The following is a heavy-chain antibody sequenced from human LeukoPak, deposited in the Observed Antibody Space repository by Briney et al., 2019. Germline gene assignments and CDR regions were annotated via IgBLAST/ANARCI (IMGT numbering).Heavy chain of an antibody. J-gene: IGHJ6*03. D-gene: IGHD3-3*01. CDR1: GGSISSSSYY. CDR3: ARDPSYYDFWSGFSGAKYYYYMDV. CDR2: IYYSGST. Sequence: SETLSLTCTVSGGSISSSSYYWGWIRQPPGKGLEWIGSIYYSGSTYYNPSLKSRVTISVDTSKNQFSLKLSSVTAADTAVYYCARDPSYYDFWSGFSGAKYYYYMDVWGRGTLVTVSS. V-gene: IGHV4-39*07.